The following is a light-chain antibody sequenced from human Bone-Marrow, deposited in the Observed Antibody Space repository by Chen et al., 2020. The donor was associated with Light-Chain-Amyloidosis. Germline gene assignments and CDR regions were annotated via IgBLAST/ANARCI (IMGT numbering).Light chain of an antibody. Sequence: QSAVTQPASVSGSPGQSITISCTGTSSDVGSSEFVSWYQQHPGKAPQLIIFDVSNRPSGVFSRLSGDKARKAAALFISGLQAEDEAGYYWCAQSNYGALKVFGGGTKITIL. CDR1: SSDVGSSEF. CDR2: DVS. CDR3: CAQSNYGALKV. V-gene: IGLV2-14*03. J-gene: IGLJ2*01.